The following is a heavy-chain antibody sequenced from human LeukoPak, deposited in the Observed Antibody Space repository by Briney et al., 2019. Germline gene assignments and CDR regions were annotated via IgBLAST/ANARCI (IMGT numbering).Heavy chain of an antibody. Sequence: SETLSLTCTVSGGSISSDEYYWSWIRQPPGKGLEWMGYIYYSGRTYYNPSLKSRVTISVDTPKNQLSLKLSSVTAADTAVFYCARYNYYGSGSYYYFDSWGQGTLVTVSS. J-gene: IGHJ4*02. CDR1: GGSISSDEYY. CDR3: ARYNYYGSGSYYYFDS. CDR2: IYYSGRT. V-gene: IGHV4-30-4*01. D-gene: IGHD3-10*01.